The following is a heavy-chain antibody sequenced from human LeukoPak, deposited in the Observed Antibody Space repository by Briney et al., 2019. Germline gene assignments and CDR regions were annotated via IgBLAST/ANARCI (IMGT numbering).Heavy chain of an antibody. Sequence: GASVKDSLQSSVGTFSKYAMIGVRQAPGQGLEWMGGIIPIFGTANYAQKFQGRVTITADESTSTAYMELSSLRSEDTAVYYCARESYGGPPVDWGQGSLVTVSS. J-gene: IGHJ4*02. CDR2: IIPIFGTA. D-gene: IGHD2-21*01. CDR3: ARESYGGPPVD. V-gene: IGHV1-69*13. CDR1: VGTFSKYA.